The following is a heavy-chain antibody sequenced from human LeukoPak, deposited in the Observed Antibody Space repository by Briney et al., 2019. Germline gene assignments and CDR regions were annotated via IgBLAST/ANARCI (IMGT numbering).Heavy chain of an antibody. CDR3: ARDRYCSGGSCSPDAFDI. CDR1: GYTFTDYY. CDR2: INPNSGGT. J-gene: IGHJ3*02. D-gene: IGHD2-15*01. V-gene: IGHV1-2*02. Sequence: GASVKVSCKASGYTFTDYYMHWVRQAPGEGLEWMGWINPNSGGTNYAQKFQGRVTITADESTSTAYMELSSLRSEDTAVYYCARDRYCSGGSCSPDAFDIWGQGTMVTVSS.